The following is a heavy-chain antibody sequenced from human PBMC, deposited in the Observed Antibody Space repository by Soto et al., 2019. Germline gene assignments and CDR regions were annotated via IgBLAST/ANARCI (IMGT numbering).Heavy chain of an antibody. J-gene: IGHJ5*02. CDR2: ISDDGTNK. D-gene: IGHD1-26*01. Sequence: QVKLVESGGGVVQPGRSLRLSCAASGFTFSHYAIHWVRQAPGKGLEWVAVISDDGTNKYYPDSVKGRFAISRDNSKNTRYLQMNSLRAEDTAIYYCAREMGRFRGGNNGVDPWGQGTLVTVSS. CDR1: GFTFSHYA. V-gene: IGHV3-30*09. CDR3: AREMGRFRGGNNGVDP.